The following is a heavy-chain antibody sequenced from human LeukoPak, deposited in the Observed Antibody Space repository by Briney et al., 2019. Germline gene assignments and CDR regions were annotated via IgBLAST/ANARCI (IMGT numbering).Heavy chain of an antibody. V-gene: IGHV3-74*01. D-gene: IGHD1-26*01. CDR3: ARGSLGDGSLLIDY. Sequence: GGSLRLSCADSGFTFSRYWMHWVRQAPGKGLVWVSRINSDGSDITYADSVKGRFTISRDNAKNTVYLQMNSLRAEDTAVYYCARGSLGDGSLLIDYWGQGTLVTVSS. CDR2: INSDGSDI. CDR1: GFTFSRYW. J-gene: IGHJ4*02.